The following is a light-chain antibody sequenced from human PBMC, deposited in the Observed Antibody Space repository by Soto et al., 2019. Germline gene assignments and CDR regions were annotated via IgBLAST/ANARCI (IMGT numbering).Light chain of an antibody. J-gene: IGKJ1*01. CDR2: RTS. CDR1: QSLSSIY. Sequence: ERVLTQSPVTLSLSTGQGATLSCRASQSLSSIYLAWYQQKPGQAPRLLIYRTSSRATGIPDRFSGSESETDFTLTISRLEPDDSAVYYCQQYGSSPRTFGPGTKVDIK. V-gene: IGKV3-20*01. CDR3: QQYGSSPRT.